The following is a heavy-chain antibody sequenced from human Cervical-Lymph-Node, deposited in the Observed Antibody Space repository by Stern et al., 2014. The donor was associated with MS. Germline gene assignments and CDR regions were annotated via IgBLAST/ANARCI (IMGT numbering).Heavy chain of an antibody. Sequence: QLVQSGGGVVQPGRSLRLSCAASGFTFSSYGMHWVRQAPGKGLEWVAVISYDGSNKYYADSVKGRFTISRDNSKNTLYLQMNSLRAEDTAVYYCAKGWTTVTTNVLGYWGQGTLVTVSS. D-gene: IGHD4-17*01. CDR2: ISYDGSNK. CDR3: AKGWTTVTTNVLGY. CDR1: GFTFSSYG. J-gene: IGHJ4*02. V-gene: IGHV3-30*18.